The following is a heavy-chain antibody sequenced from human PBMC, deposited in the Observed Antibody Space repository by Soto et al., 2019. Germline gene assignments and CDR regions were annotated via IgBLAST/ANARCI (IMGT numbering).Heavy chain of an antibody. J-gene: IGHJ1*01. CDR2: ISVSGGGT. Sequence: GGSLRLSCAASGFTFGNYAMTGVRPAPGKGLECVSRISVSGGGTYYADSVKGRFTISRDNSENTLYLHLNSLRVEDTAIYYCARIPHRYDALTGPGYWGQGALVTVSS. CDR3: ARIPHRYDALTGPGY. D-gene: IGHD3-9*01. V-gene: IGHV3-23*01. CDR1: GFTFGNYA.